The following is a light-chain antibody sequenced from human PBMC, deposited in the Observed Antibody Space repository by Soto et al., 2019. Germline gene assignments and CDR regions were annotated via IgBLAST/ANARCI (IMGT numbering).Light chain of an antibody. Sequence: IVLTQSPGALSLSPRERATLCCTPSQSVRNNYLAWYQQKPGQAPRLVIYGASSRATDIPDRFSASGSGTDFTLTISRLEPEDFAVYYCQQHSSAPLTFGQGTKVDIK. CDR2: GAS. CDR3: QQHSSAPLT. J-gene: IGKJ1*01. CDR1: QSVRNNY. V-gene: IGKV3-20*01.